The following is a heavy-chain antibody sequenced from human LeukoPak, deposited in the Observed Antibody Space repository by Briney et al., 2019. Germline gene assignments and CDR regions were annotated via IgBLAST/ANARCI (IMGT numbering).Heavy chain of an antibody. D-gene: IGHD3-10*01. CDR1: GYSISSGYY. V-gene: IGHV4-38-2*02. CDR2: IYHSGST. J-gene: IGHJ3*02. CDR3: ARSRIWFGELLDDAFDI. Sequence: SETLSLTCTVSGYSISSGYYWGWIRQPPGKGLEWIGSIYHSGSTYYNPSLKSRVTISVDTSKNQFSLKLSSVTAADTAVYYCARSRIWFGELLDDAFDIWGQGTMVTVSS.